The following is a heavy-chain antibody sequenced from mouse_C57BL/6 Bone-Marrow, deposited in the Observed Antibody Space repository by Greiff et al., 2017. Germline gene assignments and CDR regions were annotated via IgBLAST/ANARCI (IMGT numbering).Heavy chain of an antibody. CDR1: GFTFSDYG. J-gene: IGHJ3*01. CDR2: ISSGSSTL. D-gene: IGHD4-1*01. CDR3: ARGPNWSWFAY. V-gene: IGHV5-17*01. Sequence: EVHLVESGGGLVKPGGSLKLSCAASGFTFSDYGMHWVRQAPEKGLEWVAYISSGSSTLNYADTVKGRFTISRDNAKTTLFLQRTSLRSEDTAMYDCARGPNWSWFAYWGQGTLVTVSA.